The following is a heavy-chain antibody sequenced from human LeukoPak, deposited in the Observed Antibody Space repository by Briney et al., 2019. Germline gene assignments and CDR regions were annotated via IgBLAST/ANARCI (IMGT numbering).Heavy chain of an antibody. Sequence: SETLSLTCTASGYSISSGYYWGWIRQPPGKGLEWIGSIYHSGSTYYNPSLKSRVTISVDTSKNQFSLKLSSVTAADTAVYYCARVGYYDSSGYYDWFDPWGQGTLVTVSS. J-gene: IGHJ5*02. CDR1: GYSISSGYY. CDR2: IYHSGST. CDR3: ARVGYYDSSGYYDWFDP. D-gene: IGHD3-22*01. V-gene: IGHV4-38-2*02.